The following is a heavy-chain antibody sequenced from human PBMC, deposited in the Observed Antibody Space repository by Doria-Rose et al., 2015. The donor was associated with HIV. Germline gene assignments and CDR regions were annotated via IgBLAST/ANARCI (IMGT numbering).Heavy chain of an antibody. D-gene: IGHD1-1*01. V-gene: IGHV4-34*01. CDR2: INHSGST. CDR1: GGSFSGYY. Sequence: QVQLQQWGAGLVKPSETLSLTCAVFGGSFSGYYWSWIRQPPGKGLEWIGEINHSGSTNYKTSLKSRVTISLDTSKTRFPRKLGSVTAPDTAVYYCARGLLRGGWNDVDYYYGMDVWGQGTTVTVSS. CDR3: ARGLLRGGWNDVDYYYGMDV. J-gene: IGHJ6*02.